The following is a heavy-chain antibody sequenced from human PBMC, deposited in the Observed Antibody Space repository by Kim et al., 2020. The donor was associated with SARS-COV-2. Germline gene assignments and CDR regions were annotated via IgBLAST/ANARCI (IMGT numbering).Heavy chain of an antibody. J-gene: IGHJ4*02. D-gene: IGHD6-19*01. CDR2: INPSSGST. V-gene: IGHV1-46*01. CDR1: GDTFTNYY. Sequence: ASVKVSCKASGDTFTNYYMHWVRQAPGQGLKWMGIINPSSGSTIQTQKFQGRLTMTRDTSTSTVYMELSSLRSDDTAVYYCARAIGWCSGWYLFDYWGQGTVVTVSS. CDR3: ARAIGWCSGWYLFDY.